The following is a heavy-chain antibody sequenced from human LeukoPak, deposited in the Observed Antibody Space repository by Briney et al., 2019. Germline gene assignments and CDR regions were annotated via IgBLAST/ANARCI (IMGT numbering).Heavy chain of an antibody. CDR1: GDSISTYC. J-gene: IGHJ1*01. CDR2: ISYSGST. Sequence: PSETLSLTCTVSGDSISTYCWSWIRQPPGKGLEWIGYISYSGSTNYNPSLRSRVTISVDTSKNQFSLKMSSVTAADTAVYYCARVAYSSGWPEYFQYWGQGTLVTVSS. D-gene: IGHD6-19*01. CDR3: ARVAYSSGWPEYFQY. V-gene: IGHV4-59*01.